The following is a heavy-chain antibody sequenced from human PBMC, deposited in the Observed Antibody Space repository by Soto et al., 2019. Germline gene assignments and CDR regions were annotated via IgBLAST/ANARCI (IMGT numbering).Heavy chain of an antibody. CDR3: ASLIVATIGVRGYFYGMDV. J-gene: IGHJ6*02. D-gene: IGHD5-12*01. Sequence: ASGPVSFQASGYTFPSYGIHWVRQAPGKRLGWMGWINAANGDTKYSPKFQGRVTMTRNTSTGTAYRELSSLRCEDTAVYYCASLIVATIGVRGYFYGMDVWGQETTVTVS. V-gene: IGHV1-3*01. CDR1: GYTFPSYG. CDR2: INAANGDT.